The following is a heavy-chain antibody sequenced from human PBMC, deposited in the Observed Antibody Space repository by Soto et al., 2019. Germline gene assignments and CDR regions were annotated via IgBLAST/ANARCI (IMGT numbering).Heavy chain of an antibody. CDR2: ISSSSSYI. J-gene: IGHJ6*02. CDR1: GFTCSSYS. V-gene: IGHV3-21*01. CDR3: ASGGTTHYYGMDV. Sequence: SLRLSCAASGFTCSSYSMNWVRQAPGKGLEWVSSISSSSSYIYYADSVKGRFTISRDNAKNSLYLQMNSLRAEDTAVYYCASGGTTHYYGMDVWGQGTTVTVSS. D-gene: IGHD1-7*01.